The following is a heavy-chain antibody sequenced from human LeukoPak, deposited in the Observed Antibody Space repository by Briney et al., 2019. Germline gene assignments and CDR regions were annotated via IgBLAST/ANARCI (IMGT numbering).Heavy chain of an antibody. CDR1: GFTFNRYW. V-gene: IGHV3-7*01. CDR2: IKQDGSAK. Sequence: PGGSLRLSCAASGFTFNRYWMSWVRQAPGKELQWVANIKQDGSAKYYVDSVKGRFTISRDNAKNSLYLQMNSLRAEDTAVYYCARDRISSSWTPFYYYMDVWGKGTTVTVSS. CDR3: ARDRISSSWTPFYYYMDV. D-gene: IGHD6-13*01. J-gene: IGHJ6*03.